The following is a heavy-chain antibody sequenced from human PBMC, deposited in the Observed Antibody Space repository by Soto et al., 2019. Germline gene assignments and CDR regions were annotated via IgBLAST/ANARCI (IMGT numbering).Heavy chain of an antibody. D-gene: IGHD6-13*01. V-gene: IGHV3-30*18. Sequence: QVQLVESGGGVVQPGRSLRLSCAASGFTFSSYGMHWVRQAPGKGLEWVAVISYDGSNKYYADSVKGRFTISRDNSKNTLHLQMNSLRAEDTAVYYCANGAHSSRAYYVDYWGQGTLVTVSS. CDR1: GFTFSSYG. CDR2: ISYDGSNK. CDR3: ANGAHSSRAYYVDY. J-gene: IGHJ4*02.